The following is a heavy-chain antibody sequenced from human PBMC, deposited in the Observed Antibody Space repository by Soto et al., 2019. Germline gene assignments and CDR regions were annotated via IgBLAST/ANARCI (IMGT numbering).Heavy chain of an antibody. J-gene: IGHJ6*02. V-gene: IGHV3-23*01. Sequence: EVQLLESGGGLVQPGGSLRLSCVASGFTFSNYFMNWVRQAPGKGLQWVSDISSRDDRTHYTDSVRGRFTISRDNSKNTLYLQMNSLRAEDTAVYYCAKDLHWYGMDVWGQGTTVTVSS. CDR3: AKDLHWYGMDV. D-gene: IGHD2-8*02. CDR2: ISSRDDRT. CDR1: GFTFSNYF.